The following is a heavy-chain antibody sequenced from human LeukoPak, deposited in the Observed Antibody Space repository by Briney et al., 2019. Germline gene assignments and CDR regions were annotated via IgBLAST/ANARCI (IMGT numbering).Heavy chain of an antibody. CDR3: ARPPYSSSWLYAFDI. D-gene: IGHD6-13*01. Sequence: GESLKISCKGSGYSFTSYWIGWVRQMPGKGLEWMGIIYPGDSDTRYSPSFQGQVTISADKSISTAYLQWSSLKASDTAMYYCARPPYSSSWLYAFDIWGQGTMVTVSS. J-gene: IGHJ3*02. V-gene: IGHV5-51*01. CDR2: IYPGDSDT. CDR1: GYSFTSYW.